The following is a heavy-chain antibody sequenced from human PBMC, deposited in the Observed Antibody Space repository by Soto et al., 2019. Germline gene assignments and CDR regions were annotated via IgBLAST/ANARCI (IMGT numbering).Heavy chain of an antibody. CDR2: IYHNADT. D-gene: IGHD6-13*01. V-gene: IGHV4-30-2*01. Sequence: QLQLQESGSGLVKPSQTLSLTCAVSGGSVSISGYSWSWIRQPPGKGLEWIGYIYHNADTYYNPSLESSFNMSGDRSKNQFSEKLQSVTVADTAVSDCAGGISATGHYWFFEIWGRGTMVTVSS. CDR3: AGGISATGHYWFFEI. CDR1: GGSVSISGYS. J-gene: IGHJ2*01.